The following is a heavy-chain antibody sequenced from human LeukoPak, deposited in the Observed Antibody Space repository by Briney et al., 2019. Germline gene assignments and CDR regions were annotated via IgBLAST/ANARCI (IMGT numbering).Heavy chain of an antibody. D-gene: IGHD1-1*01. Sequence: SETLSLTCIDSGDSISSTRYYWAWIRQPPGKGLEWIGMIFYSGSAYYTPSLRGRVTLSVDTSRNQFSLNLISVTAADTGVYFCARQQTDTSLFHPWGQGTLVTVSS. CDR1: GDSISSTRYY. J-gene: IGHJ5*02. CDR3: ARQQTDTSLFHP. V-gene: IGHV4-39*01. CDR2: IFYSGSA.